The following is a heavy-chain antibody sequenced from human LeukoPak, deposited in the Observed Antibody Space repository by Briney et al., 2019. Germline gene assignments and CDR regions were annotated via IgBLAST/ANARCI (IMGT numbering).Heavy chain of an antibody. CDR3: AKTGPAGYCSSTSCYRDQYFDY. D-gene: IGHD2-2*01. CDR1: GFTFSSYA. V-gene: IGHV3-23*01. Sequence: TGGSLRLSCAASGFTFSSYAMSWVRQAPGKGLEWVSAISGSGGSTYYADSVKGRFTISRDNSKNTLYLQMNSLRAEDTAVYYCAKTGPAGYCSSTSCYRDQYFDYWGQGTLVTVSS. J-gene: IGHJ4*02. CDR2: ISGSGGST.